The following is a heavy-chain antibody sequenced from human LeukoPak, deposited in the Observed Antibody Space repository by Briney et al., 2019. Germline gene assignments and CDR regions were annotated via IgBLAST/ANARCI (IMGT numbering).Heavy chain of an antibody. V-gene: IGHV4-61*02. CDR1: GGSISSGSYY. CDR2: IYTSGST. CDR3: AREAVRGVPPPRYYYYYMDV. J-gene: IGHJ6*03. D-gene: IGHD3-10*01. Sequence: SQTLSLTCTVSGGSISSGSYYWSWIRQPAGKGLEWIGRIYTSGSTNYNPSLKSRVTISVDTSKNQFSLKLSSGTAADTAVYYCAREAVRGVPPPRYYYYYMDVWGKGTTVTVSS.